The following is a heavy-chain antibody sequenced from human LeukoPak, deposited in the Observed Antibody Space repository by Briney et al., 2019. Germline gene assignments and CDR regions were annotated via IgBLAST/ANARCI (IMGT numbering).Heavy chain of an antibody. J-gene: IGHJ6*03. CDR3: ARADYSSTWSHDYYYMDV. V-gene: IGHV4-39*07. CDR1: RGSISSSGYY. D-gene: IGHD6-13*01. Sequence: SETLSLTCTLSRGSISSSGYYWGWIRQPPGKGLEWIGSIYHSGSTYYNPSLKSRVTISVDTSKNQFSLKLSPVTAADTAVYYCARADYSSTWSHDYYYMDVWGKGTTVTVSS. CDR2: IYHSGST.